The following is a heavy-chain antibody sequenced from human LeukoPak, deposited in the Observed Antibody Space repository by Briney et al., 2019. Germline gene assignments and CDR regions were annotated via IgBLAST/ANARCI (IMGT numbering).Heavy chain of an antibody. D-gene: IGHD4-17*01. CDR1: GFTFSDYY. CDR2: MSSSGSSI. CDR3: ARVLPSDYGDYVGFNFYYYMDV. V-gene: IGHV3-11*01. Sequence: GGSLRLSCAASGFTFSDYYMSWIRQAPGKGLEWISSMSSSGSSIYYADSVKGRVTISRDNAGNSVSLQMKSLRADDTAVYYCARVLPSDYGDYVGFNFYYYMDVWGTGATVTISS. J-gene: IGHJ6*03.